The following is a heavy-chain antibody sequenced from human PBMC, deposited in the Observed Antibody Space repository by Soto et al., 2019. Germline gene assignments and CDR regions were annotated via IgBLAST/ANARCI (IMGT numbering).Heavy chain of an antibody. CDR3: ARGVAGGVFDF. J-gene: IGHJ4*02. D-gene: IGHD6-19*01. CDR2: TYYRSNWRH. V-gene: IGHV6-1*01. CDR1: GDSVSSNTAA. Sequence: PSQTISITCAISGDSVSSNTAAWNWIRSSPSRGLEWLGRTYYRSNWRHDYAVSVKSRITVNPDTSKNHFSLQLNSVTPDDTAVYYCARGVAGGVFDFCGQGSLVTVSA.